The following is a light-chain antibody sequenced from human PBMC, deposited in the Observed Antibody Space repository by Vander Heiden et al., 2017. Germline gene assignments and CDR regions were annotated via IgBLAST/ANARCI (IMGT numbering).Light chain of an antibody. CDR3: QSEESSRSEYV. V-gene: IGLV1-40*01. CDR2: CKN. J-gene: IGLJ1*01. Sequence: QSVLTQPPSVSGAPGQRVTISCAGSSSNIGAGYVVLCYQHLPEPAPNLLMVCKNNRLSGVPDRFSGSKSGTSASLGITGLQAEDEADYYCQSEESSRSEYVFGTGTKVTVL. CDR1: SSNIGAGYV.